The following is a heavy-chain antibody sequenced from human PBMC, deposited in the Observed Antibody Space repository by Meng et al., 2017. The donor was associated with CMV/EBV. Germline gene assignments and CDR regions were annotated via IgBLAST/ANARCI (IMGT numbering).Heavy chain of an antibody. V-gene: IGHV3-7*01. CDR2: IKQDGSEK. D-gene: IGHD3-22*01. Sequence: GGSLRLSCAASGFTFSSYWMSWVRQAPGKGLEWVANIKQDGSEKYYVDSVKGRFTISRDNAKNSLYLQMNSLRAEDTAVYYCARGDYYDSSGYYGYYYGMDVWGQGTTVTVSS. J-gene: IGHJ6*02. CDR3: ARGDYYDSSGYYGYYYGMDV. CDR1: GFTFSSYW.